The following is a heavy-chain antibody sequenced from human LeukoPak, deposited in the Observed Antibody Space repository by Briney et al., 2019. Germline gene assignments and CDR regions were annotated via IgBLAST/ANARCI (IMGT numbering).Heavy chain of an antibody. J-gene: IGHJ5*02. Sequence: GASVKVSCKASGYTFTSYDIHWVRQATGQGLEWMGWMNPNSGNTGYAQKFQGRVTMTRNTSISTAYMELSSLRSEDTAVYYCARKVTAIRGDWFDPWGQGTLVTVSS. CDR1: GYTFTSYD. V-gene: IGHV1-8*01. D-gene: IGHD2-21*02. CDR3: ARKVTAIRGDWFDP. CDR2: MNPNSGNT.